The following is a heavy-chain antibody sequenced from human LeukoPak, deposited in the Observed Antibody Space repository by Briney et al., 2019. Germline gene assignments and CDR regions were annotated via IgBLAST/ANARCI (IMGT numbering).Heavy chain of an antibody. V-gene: IGHV4-30-2*01. CDR2: IYHSGST. CDR3: AREYYESSGCYSHFDY. J-gene: IGHJ4*02. D-gene: IGHD3-22*01. Sequence: TSETLSLTCAVSGGSISSGGYSWSWIRQPPGKGLEWIGYIYHSGSTYYNPSLKSRVTISVDRSKNQFSLNLSSVTAADTAVYYCAREYYESSGCYSHFDYWGQGTLVTVSS. CDR1: GGSISSGGYS.